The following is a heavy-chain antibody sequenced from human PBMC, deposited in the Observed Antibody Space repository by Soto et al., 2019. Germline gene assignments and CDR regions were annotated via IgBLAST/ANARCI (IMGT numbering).Heavy chain of an antibody. CDR3: ARDSPYCTNGVCSRNFDY. V-gene: IGHV4-59*01. D-gene: IGHD2-8*01. CDR1: GGSISSYY. CDR2: IYYSGST. J-gene: IGHJ4*02. Sequence: ETLSLTCTVSGGSISSYYWSWIRQPPGKGLEWIGYIYYSGSTNYNPSLKSRVTVSVDTSKNQFSLKLSSVTAADTAVYYCARDSPYCTNGVCSRNFDYWGQGTLVTVSS.